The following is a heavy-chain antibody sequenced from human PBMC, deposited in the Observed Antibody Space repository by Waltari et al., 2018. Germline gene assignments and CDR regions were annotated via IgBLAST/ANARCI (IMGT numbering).Heavy chain of an antibody. Sequence: QVQLVESGGGVVQPGGSLRLSCAASGFSFRGSAMHSVRQAPGKGLEWVAFIWHDGSDKFYGDSVKGRFIISRDNSKNMVYLEMDSLRADDTAVYYCAKDGPVCGGASCSSFDRWGQGTLVTVSP. V-gene: IGHV3-30*02. J-gene: IGHJ4*02. D-gene: IGHD2-2*01. CDR2: IWHDGSDK. CDR1: GFSFRGSA. CDR3: AKDGPVCGGASCSSFDR.